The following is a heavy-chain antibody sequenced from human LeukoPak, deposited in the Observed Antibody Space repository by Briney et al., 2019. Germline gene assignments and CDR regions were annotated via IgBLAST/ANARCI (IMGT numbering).Heavy chain of an antibody. CDR1: GFTFNRYA. CDR3: ARVHGGCSSTSCTRAYDY. CDR2: ISSSSSYI. D-gene: IGHD2-2*01. Sequence: GGSLRLSCVASGFTFNRYAMSWVRQAPGKGLEWVSSISSSSSYIYYADSVKGRFTISRDNAKNSLYLQMNSLRAEDTAVYYCARVHGGCSSTSCTRAYDYWGQGTLVTVSS. V-gene: IGHV3-21*01. J-gene: IGHJ4*02.